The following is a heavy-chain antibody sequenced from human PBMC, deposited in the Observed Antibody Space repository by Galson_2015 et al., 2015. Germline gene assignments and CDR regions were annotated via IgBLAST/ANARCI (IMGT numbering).Heavy chain of an antibody. J-gene: IGHJ6*02. CDR3: ARDPIAAADVGMDV. CDR2: IWYDGSNK. CDR1: GFTFSSYG. V-gene: IGHV3-33*01. Sequence: SLRLSCAASGFTFSSYGMHWVRQAPGKGLEWVAVIWYDGSNKYYADSVKGRFTISRDNSKNTLYLQMNSLRAEDTAVYYCARDPIAAADVGMDVWGQGTTVTVSS. D-gene: IGHD6-13*01.